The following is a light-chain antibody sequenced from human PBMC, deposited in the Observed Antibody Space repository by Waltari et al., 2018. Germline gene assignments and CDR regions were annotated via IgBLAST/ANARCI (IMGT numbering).Light chain of an antibody. CDR2: WAS. Sequence: DIVMTQSPDSLAVSLGERATINCKSSQTLLYTSNNKNYLTWYQQKSGQPPKVLIFWASTRESGVAERFNGSGSGTDFTITINSLQPEDVAVYFCQQYFSSPYTFGQGTKLEIK. CDR1: QTLLYTSNNKNY. V-gene: IGKV4-1*01. CDR3: QQYFSSPYT. J-gene: IGKJ2*01.